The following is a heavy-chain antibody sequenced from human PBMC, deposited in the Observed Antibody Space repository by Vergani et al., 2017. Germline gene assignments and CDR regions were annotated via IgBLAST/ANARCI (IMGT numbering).Heavy chain of an antibody. CDR3: ARDRYYLGSECYPYFYYYGLDV. J-gene: IGHJ6*02. V-gene: IGHV3-21*01. D-gene: IGHD3-10*01. CDR2: ISSSSSYI. Sequence: EVQLVESGGGLVKRGGSLRLSCAASGFTFSSYSMNWVRQAPGKGLEWVSSISSSSSYIHYSDSLKGRFTISRDNAKSSLYLQMNSLRAEDTGVYYCARDRYYLGSECYPYFYYYGLDVWGQGTAVTGSS. CDR1: GFTFSSYS.